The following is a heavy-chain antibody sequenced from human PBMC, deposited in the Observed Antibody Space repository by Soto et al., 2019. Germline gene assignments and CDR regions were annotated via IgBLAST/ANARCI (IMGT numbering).Heavy chain of an antibody. J-gene: IGHJ6*02. D-gene: IGHD3-9*01. V-gene: IGHV4-4*02. Sequence: SETLSLTCAVSGGSISSSNWWSWVRQPPRKGLEWIGEIYHSGSTNYNPSLKSRVTISVDKSKNQFSLKLSSVTAADTAVYYCARVGRYFDWLVLDVWGQGTTVTVSS. CDR2: IYHSGST. CDR1: GGSISSSNW. CDR3: ARVGRYFDWLVLDV.